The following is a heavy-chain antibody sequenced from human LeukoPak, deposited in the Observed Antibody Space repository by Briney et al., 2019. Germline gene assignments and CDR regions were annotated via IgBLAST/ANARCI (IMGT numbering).Heavy chain of an antibody. J-gene: IGHJ6*03. CDR3: ARAVRWELLYYYYYMDV. V-gene: IGHV3-74*01. Sequence: GGSLRLSCAASGFTFSSYWMHWVRHAPGKGLVWVSRINSDGSSTSYADYVKGRFTISRDNAKNTLYLQMNSLRAEDTAVYYCARAVRWELLYYYYYMDVWGKGTTVTVSS. CDR1: GFTFSSYW. D-gene: IGHD1-26*01. CDR2: INSDGSST.